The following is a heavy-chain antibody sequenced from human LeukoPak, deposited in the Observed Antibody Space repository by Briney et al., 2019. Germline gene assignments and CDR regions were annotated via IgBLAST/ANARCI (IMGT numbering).Heavy chain of an antibody. CDR3: ARRIAAAGSPVYYFDY. CDR1: AYTLSGYY. Sequence: ASVKVSCKASAYTLSGYYMHWVRQAPGQGLEWMGWINPKSGVTNYAQKFQGRVTMTWDTSINTTFMELSRPRSDDTAVHYCARRIAAAGSPVYYFDYWGQGTLVTVSS. V-gene: IGHV1-2*02. D-gene: IGHD6-25*01. CDR2: INPKSGVT. J-gene: IGHJ4*02.